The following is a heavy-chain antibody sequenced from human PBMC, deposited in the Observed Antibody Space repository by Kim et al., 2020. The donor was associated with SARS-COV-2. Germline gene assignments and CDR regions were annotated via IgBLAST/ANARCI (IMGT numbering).Heavy chain of an antibody. Sequence: GGSLRLSCAASGFTVSSNYMSWVRQAPGKGLEWVSLIYSGGSTFYADSVKGRFTISRDNSKNTLYLQMNSLRAEDTAVYYCARDSVGRRGYSVWGRGTLVNVSS. CDR3: ARDSVGRRGYSV. V-gene: IGHV3-53*01. CDR2: IYSGGST. CDR1: GFTVSSNY. D-gene: IGHD6-13*01. J-gene: IGHJ4*02.